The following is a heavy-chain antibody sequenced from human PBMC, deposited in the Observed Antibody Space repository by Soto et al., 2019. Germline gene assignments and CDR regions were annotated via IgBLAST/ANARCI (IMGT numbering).Heavy chain of an antibody. Sequence: QVQLVESGGGVVQPGRSLRLSCAASGFTFSSYGMHWVRQAPGKGLEWVAVISYDGSNKYYADSVKGRFTIYRDNSKNTLYLQMNSLRAEDTAVYYCAKDFINYYYYMDVWGKGTTVTVSS. CDR2: ISYDGSNK. CDR1: GFTFSSYG. J-gene: IGHJ6*03. V-gene: IGHV3-30*18. D-gene: IGHD3-10*01. CDR3: AKDFINYYYYMDV.